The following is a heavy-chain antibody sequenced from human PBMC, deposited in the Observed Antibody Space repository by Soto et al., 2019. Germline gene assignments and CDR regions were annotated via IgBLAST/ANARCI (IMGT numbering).Heavy chain of an antibody. CDR2: ISPSGTT. CDR3: ATSLWFGTQPEI. D-gene: IGHD3-10*01. CDR1: GGSFSNNY. J-gene: IGHJ4*02. V-gene: IGHV4-34*01. Sequence: QVQLQQWGAGLLKPSETLSLTCAVYGGSFSNNYWTWFRQPPGKGLEWIGEISPSGTTKYTPSLKSRGTISVDTSRKQFFLKVTSVSAADTAVYYCATSLWFGTQPEIWGPGTLVTVSS.